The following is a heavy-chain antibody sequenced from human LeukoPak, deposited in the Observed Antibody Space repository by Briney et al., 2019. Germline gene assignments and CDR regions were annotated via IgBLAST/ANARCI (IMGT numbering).Heavy chain of an antibody. CDR1: GGPTSSYY. D-gene: IGHD6-13*01. V-gene: IGHV4-4*07. CDR2: IYTSGII. J-gene: IGHJ4*02. Sequence: SETLSHTCTVSGGPTSSYYWVWIRQPAGKGLEWIGRIYTSGIIYYKPSLKSRVTMSVDTSKNQFSLKLSSVTAADTAVYYCARGSSSWHYLDRWGQGTLVTVSS. CDR3: ARGSSSWHYLDR.